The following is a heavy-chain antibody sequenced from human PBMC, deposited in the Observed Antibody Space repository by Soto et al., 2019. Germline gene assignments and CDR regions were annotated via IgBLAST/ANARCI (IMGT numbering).Heavy chain of an antibody. CDR1: GFTFTSYE. CDR3: ARGLAGPGGGP. J-gene: IGHJ5*02. D-gene: IGHD6-19*01. Sequence: HPGGSLRLCCAASGFTFTSYEMNWVRQAPGKGLEWVAYISNSGNNIQYADSVKGRFTISRDNAKNSLYLQMNSLRADDTAVYYCARGLAGPGGGPWGQGTLVTVSS. V-gene: IGHV3-48*03. CDR2: ISNSGNNI.